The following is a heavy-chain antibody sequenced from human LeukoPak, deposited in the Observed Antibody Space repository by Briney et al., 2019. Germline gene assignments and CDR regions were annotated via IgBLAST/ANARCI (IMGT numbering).Heavy chain of an antibody. CDR1: GGSFIGYD. CDR2: INHSGGT. D-gene: IGHD4-17*01. CDR3: ARGPQGVTRPEY. J-gene: IGHJ4*02. Sequence: SETLSLTCAVYGGSFIGYDWTWIRQPPGKGLEWIGEINHSGGTNYNPSLKSRVTISVDTSKNQFSLKLSSVTAADTAVYYCARGPQGVTRPEYWGQGTLVTVSS. V-gene: IGHV4-34*01.